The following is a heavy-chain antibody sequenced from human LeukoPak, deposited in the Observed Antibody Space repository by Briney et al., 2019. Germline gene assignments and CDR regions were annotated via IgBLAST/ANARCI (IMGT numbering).Heavy chain of an antibody. D-gene: IGHD5-18*01. CDR1: GGSFNAYA. CDR2: IIPIFGTS. V-gene: IGHV1-69*05. CDR3: ARGLDASMETAYDY. J-gene: IGHJ4*02. Sequence: SVKVSCKASGGSFNAYAISWVRQAPGQGLEWVGGIIPIFGTSNYAQKLQGRVTISTDESTSTAYMEVSSLRSEDTAIYYCARGLDASMETAYDYWGQGTLVTVSS.